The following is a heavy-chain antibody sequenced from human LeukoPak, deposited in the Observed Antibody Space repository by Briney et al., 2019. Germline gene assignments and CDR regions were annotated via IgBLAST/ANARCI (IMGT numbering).Heavy chain of an antibody. CDR2: IYYSGST. J-gene: IGHJ4*02. Sequence: SETLSLTCTVSGGSISSSSYYWGWIRQPPGKGLEWIGSIYYSGSTYYNPSLKSRVTISVDTSKNQFSLKLSSVTAADTAVYYCARTAWAAAGLLDYWGQGTLVTVSS. CDR1: GGSISSSSYY. V-gene: IGHV4-39*07. CDR3: ARTAWAAAGLLDY. D-gene: IGHD6-13*01.